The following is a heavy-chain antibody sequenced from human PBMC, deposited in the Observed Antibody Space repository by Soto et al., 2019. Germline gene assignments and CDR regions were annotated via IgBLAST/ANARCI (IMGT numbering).Heavy chain of an antibody. CDR1: GDSIIGIYH. CDR2: XXXSXSX. J-gene: IGHJ4*02. V-gene: IGHV4-30-4*01. CDR3: ARSRYSGSYFFDY. Sequence: PSETLSLTCAVSGDSIIGIYHWSWIRQPPGKGLEXIAYXXXSXSXXXNXXXXSRVTISVDTSKNQFSLKLSSVTAADTAVYYCARSRYSGSYFFDYWGQGILVTVSS. D-gene: IGHD1-26*01.